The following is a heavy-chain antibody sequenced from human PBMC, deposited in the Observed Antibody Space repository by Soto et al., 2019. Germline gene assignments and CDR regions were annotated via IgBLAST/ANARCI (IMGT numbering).Heavy chain of an antibody. J-gene: IGHJ6*03. CDR3: ARDPPPIAVAGSLYYYYMDV. D-gene: IGHD6-19*01. V-gene: IGHV4-4*02. Sequence: SETQCLTCTVASGYISGSDWWSWVRQPPGKGLEWIGEIYHSGSTNYNPSLKSRVTISVDKSKNQFSLKLSSVTAADTAVYYCARDPPPIAVAGSLYYYYMDVWGKGTTVTVSS. CDR2: IYHSGST. CDR1: SGYISGSDW.